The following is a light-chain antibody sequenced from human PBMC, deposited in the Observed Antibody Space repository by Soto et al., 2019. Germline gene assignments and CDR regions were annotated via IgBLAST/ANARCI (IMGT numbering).Light chain of an antibody. V-gene: IGKV3-20*01. CDR2: GAS. CDR3: QHYGTA. Sequence: IVLTQSPGTLSLSTGERATLSCRASQSVGSDYLAWYQQRPGQAPRLLIYGASSRATGVPDRFSGSGSGTDFTLTISRLESEDFAVYYCQHYGTAFGQGTKV. CDR1: QSVGSDY. J-gene: IGKJ1*01.